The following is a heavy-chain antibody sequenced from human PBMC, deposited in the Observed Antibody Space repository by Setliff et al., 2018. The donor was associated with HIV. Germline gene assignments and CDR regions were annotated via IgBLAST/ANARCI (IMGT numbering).Heavy chain of an antibody. D-gene: IGHD6-13*01. CDR1: DGTFGIYG. Sequence: ASVKVSCKASDGTFGIYGISWVRQAPGQGLEWMGWISAYNGNTNYAQKLQGRVTMTTDTSTSTAYMELSSLRSEDTAVYYCARELASAAAPLGYWGQGTLVTVSS. CDR3: ARELASAAAPLGY. V-gene: IGHV1-18*01. J-gene: IGHJ4*02. CDR2: ISAYNGNT.